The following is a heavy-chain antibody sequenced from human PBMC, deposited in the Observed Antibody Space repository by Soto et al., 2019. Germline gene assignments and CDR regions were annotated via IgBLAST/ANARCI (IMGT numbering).Heavy chain of an antibody. Sequence: QVQLVQSGAEVKKPGSSVKVSCKVSGGTFSSHSINWVRQAPGQGPEWMGGIIPIFGTENYAQKFQGRVTITADESTSTAYMELSSLNSEDTALYYCSTSVYCSTTRCYYYYGLDVWGQGTTVIVSS. CDR2: IIPIFGTE. CDR3: STSVYCSTTRCYYYYGLDV. J-gene: IGHJ6*02. CDR1: GGTFSSHS. V-gene: IGHV1-69*01. D-gene: IGHD2-2*01.